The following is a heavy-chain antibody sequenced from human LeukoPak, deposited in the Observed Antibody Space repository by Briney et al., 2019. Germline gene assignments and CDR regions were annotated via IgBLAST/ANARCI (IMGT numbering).Heavy chain of an antibody. CDR3: AIFLRSFDY. V-gene: IGHV3-23*01. Sequence: PGGSLRLSCAASGFTFSSYAMSWVRQAPGKGLEWVSDISGSGGSTYYADSVKGRFTISRDNSKNTLYLQMNSLRAEDTAVYYFAIFLRSFDYWGKGTLVTVSS. CDR1: GFTFSSYA. CDR2: ISGSGGST. D-gene: IGHD4-17*01. J-gene: IGHJ4*02.